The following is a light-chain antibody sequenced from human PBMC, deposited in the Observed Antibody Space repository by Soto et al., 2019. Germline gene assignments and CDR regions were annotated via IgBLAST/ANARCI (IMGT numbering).Light chain of an antibody. CDR2: GAS. CDR1: QSISSSF. Sequence: ETVLTQSPGTLSLSPGERATLSCRASQSISSSFLAWYQQKPGQAPRLLIYGASSRATGIPDRFSGSGSGTDFTLTISRLETEDAEVYYCQQYVRSPPSWTFGQGTKVEIK. J-gene: IGKJ1*01. CDR3: QQYVRSPPSWT. V-gene: IGKV3-20*01.